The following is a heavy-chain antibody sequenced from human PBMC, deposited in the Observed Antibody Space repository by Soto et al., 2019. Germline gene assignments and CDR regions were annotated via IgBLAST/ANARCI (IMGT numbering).Heavy chain of an antibody. CDR1: GGTFSSYT. Sequence: SVKVSCKASGGTFSSYTISWVRQAPRQGLEWMGRIIPILGIANYAQKFQGRVTITADKSTSTAYMELSSLRSEDTAVYYCAREGTTVTTAGAFDIWGQGTMVTVSS. J-gene: IGHJ3*02. CDR2: IIPILGIA. D-gene: IGHD4-17*01. V-gene: IGHV1-69*04. CDR3: AREGTTVTTAGAFDI.